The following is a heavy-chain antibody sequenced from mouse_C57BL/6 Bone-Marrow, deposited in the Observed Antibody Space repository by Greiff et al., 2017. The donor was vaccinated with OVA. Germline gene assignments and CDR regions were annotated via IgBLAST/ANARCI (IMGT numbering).Heavy chain of an antibody. Sequence: VQLQQSGAELARPGASVKLSCKASGYTFTSYGISWVKQSTGQGLEWIGEIYPRSGNTYYNEKFKGKATLTADKSSSTAYMELRSLTSEDSAVYFCAIQGYYAMDYWGQGTSVTVSS. CDR3: AIQGYYAMDY. CDR2: IYPRSGNT. V-gene: IGHV1-81*01. J-gene: IGHJ4*01. CDR1: GYTFTSYG.